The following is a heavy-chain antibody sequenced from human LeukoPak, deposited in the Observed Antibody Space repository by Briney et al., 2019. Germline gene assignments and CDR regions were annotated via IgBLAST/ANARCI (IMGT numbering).Heavy chain of an antibody. D-gene: IGHD3-10*01. V-gene: IGHV3-30*19. Sequence: GRSLRLSCAASGFTFSSYGMHWVRQAPGKGLEWVAVISYDGSNKYYADSVKGRFTISRDNSKNTLYLQMNSLRAEDTAVYYCARPLYYGSGTFWGQGTLVTVSS. CDR1: GFTFSSYG. CDR3: ARPLYYGSGTF. CDR2: ISYDGSNK. J-gene: IGHJ4*02.